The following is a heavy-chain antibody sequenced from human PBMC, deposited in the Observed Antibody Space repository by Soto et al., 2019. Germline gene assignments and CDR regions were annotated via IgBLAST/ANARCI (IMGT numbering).Heavy chain of an antibody. V-gene: IGHV3-23*01. D-gene: IGHD3-10*01. Sequence: GGSLRLSCAASGFTFSSYAMSWVRQAPGKGLEWVSAISGSGGSTYYADSVKGRFTISRDNSKNTLYLQMNSLRAEDTAVYYCAKVVLGWFGELLPFDYWGQGTLVTVSS. CDR2: ISGSGGST. J-gene: IGHJ4*02. CDR3: AKVVLGWFGELLPFDY. CDR1: GFTFSSYA.